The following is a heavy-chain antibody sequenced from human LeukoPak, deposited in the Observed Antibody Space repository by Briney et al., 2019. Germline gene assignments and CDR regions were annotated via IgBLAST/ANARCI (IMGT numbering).Heavy chain of an antibody. D-gene: IGHD2-2*02. CDR2: ISAYNGKT. V-gene: IGHV1-18*01. CDR1: GCTFSSYG. CDR3: ARDVSDIVVVPTAIGGY. J-gene: IGHJ4*02. Sequence: ASVKVSCKASGCTFSSYGISWVRQAPGQGLEWMVWISAYNGKTNYAQKLRGRVTMTTDTSTSTAYMELRSLRSDDTAVYYCARDVSDIVVVPTAIGGYWGQGTLVTVSS.